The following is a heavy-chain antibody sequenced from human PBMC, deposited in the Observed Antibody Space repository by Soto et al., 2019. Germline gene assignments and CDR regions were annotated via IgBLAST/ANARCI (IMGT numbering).Heavy chain of an antibody. V-gene: IGHV1-69*13. Sequence: GASVKVSCKASGGTFSSYAISWVRQAPGQGLEWMGGIIPIFGTANYAQKFQGRVTITADESTSTAYMELSSLRSEDTAVYYCARGKFRPTNGVFLYYYYGMDVWGQGTTVTVSS. D-gene: IGHD2-8*01. CDR2: IIPIFGTA. J-gene: IGHJ6*02. CDR1: GGTFSSYA. CDR3: ARGKFRPTNGVFLYYYYGMDV.